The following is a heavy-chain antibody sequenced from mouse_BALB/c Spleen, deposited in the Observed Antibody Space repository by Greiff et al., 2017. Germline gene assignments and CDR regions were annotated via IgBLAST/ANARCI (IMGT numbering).Heavy chain of an antibody. V-gene: IGHV1-4*02. D-gene: IGHD2-3*01. Sequence: QVQLQQSAAELARPGASVKMSCKASGYTFTSYTMHWVKQRPGQGLEWIGYINPSSGYTEYNQKFKDKTTLTADKSSSTAYMQLSSLTSEDSAVYYCARRDGFAWFAYWGQGTLVTVSA. CDR2: INPSSGYT. CDR1: GYTFTSYT. J-gene: IGHJ3*01. CDR3: ARRDGFAWFAY.